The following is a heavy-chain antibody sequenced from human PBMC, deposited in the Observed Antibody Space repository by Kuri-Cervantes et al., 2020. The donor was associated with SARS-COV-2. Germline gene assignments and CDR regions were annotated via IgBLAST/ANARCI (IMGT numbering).Heavy chain of an antibody. CDR1: GGSISSHY. D-gene: IGHD4-17*01. Sequence: GSLRLSCTVSGGSISSHYWSWIRQPPGKGLEWIGYIYYSGSTNYNPSLKSRVTISVDTSKNQFSLKLSSVTAADTAVYYCATLDDYGDYGGVYFDYWGQGTLVTVSS. J-gene: IGHJ4*02. CDR3: ATLDDYGDYGGVYFDY. V-gene: IGHV4-59*08. CDR2: IYYSGST.